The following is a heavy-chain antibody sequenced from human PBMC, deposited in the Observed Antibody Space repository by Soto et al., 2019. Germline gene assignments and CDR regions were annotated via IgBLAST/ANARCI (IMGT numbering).Heavy chain of an antibody. D-gene: IGHD3-22*01. CDR3: ARSGCVSMVGSLAY. CDR2: IYYRGGT. J-gene: IGHJ4*02. Sequence: QVQLQESGPGLVKPSGTLSLTCAVSGGSISSGDWCWSWVRQSPGKGLEWIGEIYYRGGTTYNPSLKCRVTTAARKSEIHFSLRLSSVTAADTAVHSCARSGCVSMVGSLAYSRQGTLVTVPS. CDR1: GGSISSGDW. V-gene: IGHV4-4*02.